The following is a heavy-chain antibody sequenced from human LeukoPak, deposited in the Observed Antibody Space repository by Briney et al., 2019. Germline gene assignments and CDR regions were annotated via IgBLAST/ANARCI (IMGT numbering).Heavy chain of an antibody. D-gene: IGHD6-13*01. Sequence: PSETLSLTCTVSGGSIGSYYWSWIRQPPGKGLEWIGYIYYSGSTNYNPSLKSRVTISVDTSKNQFSLKLSSVTAADTAVYYCASHGIAAVGFAEYFQHWGQGTLVTVSS. CDR3: ASHGIAAVGFAEYFQH. V-gene: IGHV4-59*01. J-gene: IGHJ1*01. CDR2: IYYSGST. CDR1: GGSIGSYY.